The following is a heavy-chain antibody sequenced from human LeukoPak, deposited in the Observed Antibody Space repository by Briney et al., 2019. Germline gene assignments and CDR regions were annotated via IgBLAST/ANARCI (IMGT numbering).Heavy chain of an antibody. J-gene: IGHJ3*02. CDR3: ARNQYLPFDIYDI. Sequence: GGSLRLSCAASGFTFSTYWMSWVRQAPGKGLEWVANIKKDGSEKDYVDSVKGRFTISRDNTKSSLYLQMDSLRVEDAAVYYCARNQYLPFDIYDIWGQGTMVTVSS. CDR2: IKKDGSEK. CDR1: GFTFSTYW. D-gene: IGHD3-9*01. V-gene: IGHV3-7*01.